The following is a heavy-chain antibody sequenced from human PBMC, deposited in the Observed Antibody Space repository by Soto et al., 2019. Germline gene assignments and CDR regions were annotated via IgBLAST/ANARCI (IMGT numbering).Heavy chain of an antibody. CDR1: GYSFTSYW. CDR2: IDPSDSYT. D-gene: IGHD5-18*01. J-gene: IGHJ5*02. CDR3: ARDRYGLNWFDH. V-gene: IGHV5-10-1*01. Sequence: GESLKISCKGSGYSFTSYWISWVRQMPGKGLEWMGRIDPSDSYTNYSPSFQGNVTISADKSISTAYLQWSSLKASETAMYYCARDRYGLNWFDHWGQGTLVTVSS.